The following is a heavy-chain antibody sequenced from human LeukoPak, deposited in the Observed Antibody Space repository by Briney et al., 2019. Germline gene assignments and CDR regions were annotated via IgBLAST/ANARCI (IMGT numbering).Heavy chain of an antibody. CDR1: GFTFSRYW. J-gene: IGHJ4*02. Sequence: GGSLRLSCAASGFTFSRYWMSWVRQAPGKGLEWVANIKQDGSEKYYVDSVKGRFTISRDNAKNSLYLQMNSLRAEGTAVYYCARPLFNRYYFDYWGQGTLVTVSS. CDR3: ARPLFNRYYFDY. CDR2: IKQDGSEK. V-gene: IGHV3-7*05.